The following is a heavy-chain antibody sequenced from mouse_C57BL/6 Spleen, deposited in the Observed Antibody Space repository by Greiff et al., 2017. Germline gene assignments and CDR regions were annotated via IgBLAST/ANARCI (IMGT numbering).Heavy chain of an antibody. V-gene: IGHV14-4*01. CDR3: TTVITTVVERFAY. J-gene: IGHJ3*01. CDR1: GFNIKDDY. Sequence: EVQLQQSGAELVRPGASVKLSCTASGFNIKDDYMHWVKQRPEQGLEWIGWIDPENGDTEYASKFQGKATITADPSSNTAYLQLSSLTSEDTAVYYCTTVITTVVERFAYWGQGTLVTVSA. D-gene: IGHD1-1*01. CDR2: IDPENGDT.